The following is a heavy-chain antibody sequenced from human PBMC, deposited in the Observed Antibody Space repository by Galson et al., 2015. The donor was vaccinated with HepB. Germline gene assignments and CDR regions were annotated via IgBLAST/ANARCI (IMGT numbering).Heavy chain of an antibody. V-gene: IGHV1-46*03. CDR3: VREVVGANSKSFEY. D-gene: IGHD4-11*01. Sequence: SVKVSCKASIYTTYYMHWVRQAPGQGLEWMGGVNPSSGSTRYAQKLQGRVTMTRDTSTSTVYMELSSLRSEDTAVYYRVREVVGANSKSFEYWGQGTLVTVSA. CDR1: IYTTYY. CDR2: VNPSSGST. J-gene: IGHJ4*02.